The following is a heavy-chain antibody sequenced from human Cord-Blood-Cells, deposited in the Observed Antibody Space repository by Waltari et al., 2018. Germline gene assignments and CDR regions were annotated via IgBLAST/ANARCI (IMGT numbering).Heavy chain of an antibody. D-gene: IGHD1-1*01. CDR3: ARGVHPYYFDY. Sequence: TNYNPSLKSRVTISVDTSKNQFSLKLSSVTAADTAVYYCARGVHPYYFDYWGQGTLVTVSS. J-gene: IGHJ4*02. CDR2: T. V-gene: IGHV4-59*09.